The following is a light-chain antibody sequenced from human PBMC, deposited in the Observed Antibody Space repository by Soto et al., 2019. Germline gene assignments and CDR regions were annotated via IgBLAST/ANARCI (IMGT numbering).Light chain of an antibody. J-gene: IGKJ4*01. CDR3: QQSHSSPVA. CDR2: GAS. V-gene: IGKV3-20*01. Sequence: EVVLRQSPGTLSLSPGEIATLSCRASQSVSSSYFAWFQQKPVQAPRPLIYGASSRYTGIPDRFSGIGSGRDLTLTISKLGPEDVAVYYGQQSHSSPVAFGGGTKEEIK. CDR1: QSVSSSY.